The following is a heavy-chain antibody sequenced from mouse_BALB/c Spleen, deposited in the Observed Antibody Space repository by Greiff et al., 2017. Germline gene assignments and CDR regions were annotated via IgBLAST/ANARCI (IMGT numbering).Heavy chain of an antibody. V-gene: IGHV5-6-4*01. CDR2: ISSGGSYT. Sequence: EVQGVESGGGLVKPGGSLKLSCAASGFTFSSYTMSWVRQTPEKRLEWVTTISSGGSYTYYPDSVKGRFTISRDNAKNTLYLQMSSLKSEDTAMYYCTREGAYSWFAYWGQGTLVTGSA. D-gene: IGHD2-10*01. CDR3: TREGAYSWFAY. CDR1: GFTFSSYT. J-gene: IGHJ3*01.